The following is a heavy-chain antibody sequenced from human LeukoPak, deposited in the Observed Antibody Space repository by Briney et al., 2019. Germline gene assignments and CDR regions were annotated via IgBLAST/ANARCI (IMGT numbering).Heavy chain of an antibody. J-gene: IGHJ3*02. CDR3: ARRNPVAVAFDI. Sequence: SSETLSLTCTVSGGSISSSSYYWGWIRQPPGKGLEWIGSIYYSGSTYHNLSLKSRVTISVDTSKNQFSLKLSSVTAADTAVYYCARRNPVAVAFDIWGQGTMVTVSS. V-gene: IGHV4-39*01. D-gene: IGHD6-19*01. CDR2: IYYSGST. CDR1: GGSISSSSYY.